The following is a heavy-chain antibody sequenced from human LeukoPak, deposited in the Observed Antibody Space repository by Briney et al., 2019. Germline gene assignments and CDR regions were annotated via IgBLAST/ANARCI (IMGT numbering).Heavy chain of an antibody. D-gene: IGHD2-21*01. CDR1: GFTFSSYW. CDR2: IKTDGSEK. J-gene: IGHJ3*02. CDR3: ARDLDTYVLLIAYDTFDI. V-gene: IGHV3-7*01. Sequence: RGSLRLSCEASGFTFSSYWMTWVRQAPGKGLEWVANIKTDGSEKHYVDSVKGRFTISRDNAKNSLYLQMNSLRAEDTAVYYCARDLDTYVLLIAYDTFDIWGQGTMVTVSS.